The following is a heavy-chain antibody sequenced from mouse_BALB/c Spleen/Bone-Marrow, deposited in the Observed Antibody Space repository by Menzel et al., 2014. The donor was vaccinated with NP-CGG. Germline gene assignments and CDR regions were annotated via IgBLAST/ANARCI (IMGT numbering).Heavy chain of an antibody. D-gene: IGHD2-3*01. CDR3: ARGGNDLDY. V-gene: IGHV7-3*02. CDR2: IRNKANGYTT. CDR1: GFTFTDYY. J-gene: IGHJ2*01. Sequence: EVKLVESGGGLVQPVGSLRLSCATSGFTFTDYYMSWVRQPPGKALEWLGFIRNKANGYTTEYSASVKGRFTISRDNSQSILYLQMNTLRAEDSATYYCARGGNDLDYWGQGTTLTVSS.